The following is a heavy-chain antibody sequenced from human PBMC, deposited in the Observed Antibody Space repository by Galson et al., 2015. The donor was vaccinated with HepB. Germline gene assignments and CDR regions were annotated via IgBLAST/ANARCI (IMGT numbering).Heavy chain of an antibody. D-gene: IGHD3-3*01. Sequence: TLSLTCTVSGGSISSYYWSWIRQPPGKGLEWIGYIYYSGSTNYNPSLKSRVTISVDTSKNQFSLKLSSVTAADTAVYYCARCDYDFWSGYHEHAFDIWGQGTMVTVSS. V-gene: IGHV4-59*01. J-gene: IGHJ3*02. CDR2: IYYSGST. CDR1: GGSISSYY. CDR3: ARCDYDFWSGYHEHAFDI.